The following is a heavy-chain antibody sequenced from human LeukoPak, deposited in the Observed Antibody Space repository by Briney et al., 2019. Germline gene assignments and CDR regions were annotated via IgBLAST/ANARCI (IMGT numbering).Heavy chain of an antibody. CDR3: ARHGSYYDFWSGYSSWFDP. V-gene: IGHV4-59*08. D-gene: IGHD3-3*01. CDR2: IYYSGST. CDR1: GGSISSYY. J-gene: IGHJ5*02. Sequence: PSETLSLTCTVSGGSISSYYWSWIRQPPGKGLEWIGYIYYSGSTNYNPSLKSRVAMSVDTSKNQFSLKLSSVTAADTAVYYCARHGSYYDFWSGYSSWFDPWGQGTLVTVSS.